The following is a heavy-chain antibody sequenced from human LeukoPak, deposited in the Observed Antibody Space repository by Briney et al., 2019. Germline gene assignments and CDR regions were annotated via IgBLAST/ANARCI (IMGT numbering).Heavy chain of an antibody. J-gene: IGHJ4*02. Sequence: GGSLRLSCAASGFTFSTCAMSWVRQAPGKGLEWVSTISGGGGRSTDYADSVKGQFTISRDNSKNTLYLQMNSLRAEDTAVYYCARERYFDYWGQGTLVTVSS. V-gene: IGHV3-23*01. CDR1: GFTFSTCA. CDR2: ISGGGGRST. CDR3: ARERYFDY.